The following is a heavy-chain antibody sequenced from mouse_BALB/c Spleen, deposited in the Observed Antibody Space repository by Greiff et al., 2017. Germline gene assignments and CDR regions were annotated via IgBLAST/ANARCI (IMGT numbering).Heavy chain of an antibody. D-gene: IGHD2-3*01. Sequence: EVKLMESGGDLVKPGGSLKLSCAASGFTFSSYAMSWVRQTPEKRLEWVASLSSGGSTYYPDSVKGRFTISRDNARNILYLQMSSLRSEDTAMYYCAREVIYDGYYVYAMDYWGQGTSVTVSS. CDR2: LSSGGST. CDR1: GFTFSSYA. CDR3: AREVIYDGYYVYAMDY. J-gene: IGHJ4*01. V-gene: IGHV5-6-5*01.